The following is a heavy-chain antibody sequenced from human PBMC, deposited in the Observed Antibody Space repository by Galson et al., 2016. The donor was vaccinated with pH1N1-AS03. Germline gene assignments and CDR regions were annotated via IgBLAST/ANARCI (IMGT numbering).Heavy chain of an antibody. J-gene: IGHJ4*02. V-gene: IGHV7-4-1*01. D-gene: IGHD3-9*01. CDR3: ARGHMSLSGFWDS. CDR2: LPTSTGDP. Sequence: SVKVSCKASGYTFTSHRIIWVRQAPGQGLECMGWLPTSTGDPTYAQGFTGRFAFSLDTSVSTAYLQIDSLKADDTAVYYCARGHMSLSGFWDSWGQGTLVTVSS. CDR1: GYTFTSHR.